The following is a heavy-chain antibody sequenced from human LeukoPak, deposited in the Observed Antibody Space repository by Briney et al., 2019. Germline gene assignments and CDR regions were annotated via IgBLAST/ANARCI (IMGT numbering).Heavy chain of an antibody. CDR3: ARLIVAGTAEYFQH. CDR2: IYYSGST. J-gene: IGHJ1*01. CDR1: GGSISSSSYY. D-gene: IGHD6-19*01. V-gene: IGHV4-39*01. Sequence: SETLSLTCTVSGGSISSSSYYWGWIRQPPGKGLEWIGSIYYSGSTYYNPSLKSRVTISVGTSKNQFSLKLSSVTAADTAVYYCARLIVAGTAEYFQHWGQGTLVTVSS.